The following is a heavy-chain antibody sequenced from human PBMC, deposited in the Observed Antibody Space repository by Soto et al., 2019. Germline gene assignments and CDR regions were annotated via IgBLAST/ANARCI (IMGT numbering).Heavy chain of an antibody. V-gene: IGHV3-30-3*01. CDR3: ARTGYDRSGYFVEYYFDY. D-gene: IGHD3-22*01. CDR2: ISNDGSNP. Sequence: LRLSCAASGFTFSKYAMHWVRQARGTGLEWVAVISNDGSNPYYADSVKGRFTISRDNSKNTLYLQMNSLREEDTAVYYCARTGYDRSGYFVEYYFDYWGQGTLVTVSS. CDR1: GFTFSKYA. J-gene: IGHJ4*02.